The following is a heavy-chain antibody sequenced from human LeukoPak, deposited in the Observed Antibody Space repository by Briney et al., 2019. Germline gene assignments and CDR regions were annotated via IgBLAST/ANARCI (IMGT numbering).Heavy chain of an antibody. CDR3: ARDRPDAFDI. CDR2: IYYSGST. J-gene: IGHJ3*02. Sequence: SETLSLTWTVSGGSISSYYWSWIRQPPGKGLEWIGYIYYSGSTNYNPSLKSRVTISVDTSKNQFSLKLSSVTAADTAVYYCARDRPDAFDIWGQGTMVTVSS. CDR1: GGSISSYY. V-gene: IGHV4-59*01.